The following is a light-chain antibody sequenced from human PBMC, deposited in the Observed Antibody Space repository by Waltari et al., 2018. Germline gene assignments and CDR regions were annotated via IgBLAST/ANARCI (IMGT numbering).Light chain of an antibody. CDR3: SSFSRGLTPVL. CDR1: SDDVGAYNY. Sequence: QSALSQPASVSGSPGQSITISCTASSDDVGAYNYVSWYQQHPGTAPSLVIYDVSHLPSGVSFLFAGSELGNTASLTISGRQVEDEAEYFCSSFSRGLTPVLFGGGTRLTVL. V-gene: IGLV2-14*03. J-gene: IGLJ2*01. CDR2: DVS.